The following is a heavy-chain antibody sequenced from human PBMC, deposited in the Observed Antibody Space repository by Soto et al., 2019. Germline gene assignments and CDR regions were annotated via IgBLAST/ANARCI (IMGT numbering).Heavy chain of an antibody. D-gene: IGHD3-16*01. Sequence: PGGSLRLSCAASGFTFSNAWMSWVRQTPGKGLEWVGRIESKTDGGTTDYAAPVKGRFTISRDDSKNTMYLQMNSLKTEDTAVYYCTTPKGSWGVAFDYWGQGTLVTVSS. CDR1: GFTFSNAW. V-gene: IGHV3-15*04. CDR2: IESKTDGGTT. J-gene: IGHJ4*02. CDR3: TTPKGSWGVAFDY.